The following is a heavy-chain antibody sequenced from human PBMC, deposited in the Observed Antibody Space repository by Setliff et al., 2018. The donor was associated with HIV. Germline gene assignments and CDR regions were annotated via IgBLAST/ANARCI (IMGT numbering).Heavy chain of an antibody. V-gene: IGHV5-51*01. Sequence: GESLKISCQGSGYTFAKYWIGWVRQMSGKGLEWMGIIYPADSDTRYSPSFLGQVTFSVDKSINTAYLHWTSLQASDTAMYYCARDRSGYYYMDVWGKGTTVTVSS. CDR3: ARDRSGYYYMDV. CDR1: GYTFAKYW. D-gene: IGHD2-8*02. J-gene: IGHJ6*03. CDR2: IYPADSDT.